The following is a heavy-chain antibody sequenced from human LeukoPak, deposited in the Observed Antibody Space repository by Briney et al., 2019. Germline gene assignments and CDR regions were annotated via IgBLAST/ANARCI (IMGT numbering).Heavy chain of an antibody. V-gene: IGHV3-7*01. J-gene: IGHJ4*02. Sequence: PGGSLRLSCAASGFTFSRYWMTWVRQAPGKGLEWVANVDEDGSEGFYVDSVKGRFTISRDNAKNSLYLQMNSLRVEDTALYYCVRDQGAAGDYWGQGTLVTVSS. CDR1: GFTFSRYW. CDR2: VDEDGSEG. CDR3: VRDQGAAGDY. D-gene: IGHD6-13*01.